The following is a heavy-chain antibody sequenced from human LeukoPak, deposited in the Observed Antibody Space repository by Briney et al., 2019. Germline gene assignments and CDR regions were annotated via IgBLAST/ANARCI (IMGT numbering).Heavy chain of an antibody. CDR3: AKGRGRRITMIVVAPTTFDI. CDR2: ISGSGGST. D-gene: IGHD3-22*01. Sequence: GGSLRLSCAASGFTFSSYAMSWVRQAPGKGLEWVSAISGSGGSTYYAGSVKGRFTISRDNSKNTLYLQMNSLRAEDTAVYYCAKGRGRRITMIVVAPTTFDIWGQGTMVTVSS. CDR1: GFTFSSYA. J-gene: IGHJ3*02. V-gene: IGHV3-23*01.